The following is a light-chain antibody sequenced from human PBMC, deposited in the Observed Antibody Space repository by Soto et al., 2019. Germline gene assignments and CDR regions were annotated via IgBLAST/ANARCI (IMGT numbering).Light chain of an antibody. V-gene: IGLV2-8*01. CDR3: CSYAGRSYV. CDR2: EVS. CDR1: SSDVGGYNY. J-gene: IGLJ1*01. Sequence: QSVLTQPPSASGSPGQSVTISCTGTSSDVGGYNYVSWYQQHPGKAPKLMIYEVSKRPSGVPDRFSGSKSGNTASLTVSGLQAEDEADYYCCSYAGRSYVFGTGTKVTVL.